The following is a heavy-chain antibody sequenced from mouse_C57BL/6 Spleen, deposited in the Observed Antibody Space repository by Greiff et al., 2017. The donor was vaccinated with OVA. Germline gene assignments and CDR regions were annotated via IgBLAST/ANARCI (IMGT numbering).Heavy chain of an antibody. J-gene: IGHJ1*03. D-gene: IGHD2-3*01. Sequence: QVQLKESGAELVRPGASVTLSCKASGYTFTDYEMHWVKQTPVHGLEWIGAIDPETGGTAYNQKFKGKAILTADKSSSTAYMELRSLTSEDSAVYYCTRVYDGYQRYFDVWGTGTTVTVSS. CDR3: TRVYDGYQRYFDV. CDR1: GYTFTDYE. CDR2: IDPETGGT. V-gene: IGHV1-15*01.